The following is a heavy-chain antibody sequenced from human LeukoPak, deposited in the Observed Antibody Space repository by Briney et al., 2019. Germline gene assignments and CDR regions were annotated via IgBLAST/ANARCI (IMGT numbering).Heavy chain of an antibody. D-gene: IGHD1-26*01. V-gene: IGHV3-7*01. Sequence: GGSLRLSCAASKLTLSNYCMTWVRQGPGKGLEWVATIKRDGAETYYVDSVRGRFTISRDNAENSVYLRMNSLRDEDTAVYYCTRGGRNTSYYWYYWGQGTLVTVSS. CDR1: KLTLSNYC. CDR2: IKRDGAET. CDR3: TRGGRNTSYYWYY. J-gene: IGHJ4*02.